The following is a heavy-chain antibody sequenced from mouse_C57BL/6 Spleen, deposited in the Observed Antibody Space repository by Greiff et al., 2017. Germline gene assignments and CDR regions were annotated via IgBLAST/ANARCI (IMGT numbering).Heavy chain of an antibody. CDR3: ARLGYYGSSYFDY. CDR2: IYPSDSET. CDR1: GYTFTSYW. V-gene: IGHV1-61*01. J-gene: IGHJ2*01. D-gene: IGHD1-1*01. Sequence: QVQLQQSGAELVRPGSSVKLSCKASGYTFTSYWMDWVKQRPGQGLEWIGNIYPSDSETHYNQKFKDKATLTVDKSSSTAYMQLSSLTSEDSAVYYCARLGYYGSSYFDYWGQGTTLTVSS.